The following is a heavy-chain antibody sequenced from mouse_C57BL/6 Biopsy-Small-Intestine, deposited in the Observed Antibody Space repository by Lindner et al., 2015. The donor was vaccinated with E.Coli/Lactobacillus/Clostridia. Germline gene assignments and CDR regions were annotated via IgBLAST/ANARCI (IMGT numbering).Heavy chain of an antibody. CDR2: INPNYGTT. CDR1: GYSFTDYN. D-gene: IGHD1-1*01. V-gene: IGHV1-39*01. Sequence: VQLQESGPELVKPGASVKISCEASGYSFTDYNMNWVKQSNGKSLEWIGVINPNYGTTSYNQKFKGKATLTVDQSSSTAYMQLNSLTSEDSAVYYCARSIYYYGSSLWYFDVWGTGTTVTVSS. J-gene: IGHJ1*03. CDR3: ARSIYYYGSSLWYFDV.